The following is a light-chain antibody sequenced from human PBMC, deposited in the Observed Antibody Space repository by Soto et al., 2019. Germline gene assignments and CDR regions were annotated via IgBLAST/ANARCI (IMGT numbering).Light chain of an antibody. Sequence: EIVLTQSPATLSVSPGERAALSCRASQSVSNNLAWYQQKPGQPPRLLIFGATTRATGIPARFSGSGSEAEFALTISTLQSEDFATYYCQQSYSTPPFNFGPGTRVDI. V-gene: IGKV3D-15*01. J-gene: IGKJ3*01. CDR3: QQSYSTPPFN. CDR2: GAT. CDR1: QSVSNN.